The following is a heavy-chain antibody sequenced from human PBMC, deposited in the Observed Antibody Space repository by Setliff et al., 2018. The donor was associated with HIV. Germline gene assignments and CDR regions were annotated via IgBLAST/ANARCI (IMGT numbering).Heavy chain of an antibody. CDR1: GGSIINNNYY. D-gene: IGHD3-22*01. J-gene: IGHJ4*02. CDR3: ARLGHYDSSGYYAALYFDS. V-gene: IGHV4-39*07. Sequence: SETLSLTCNVSGGSIINNNYYWGWIRQPPGKGLEWIGSIYYSGSTYYNPSLKSRVTISVDTSEDQFSLKLSSVTAADTAMYFCARLGHYDSSGYYAALYFDSWGQGTLVTVSS. CDR2: IYYSGST.